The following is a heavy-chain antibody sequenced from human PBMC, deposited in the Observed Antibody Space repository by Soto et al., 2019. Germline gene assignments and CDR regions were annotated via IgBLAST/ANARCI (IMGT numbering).Heavy chain of an antibody. CDR1: GFTVSSNY. CDR3: ARIQTYYYDSSGAADY. J-gene: IGHJ4*02. D-gene: IGHD3-22*01. V-gene: IGHV3-53*01. CDR2: IYSCGSA. Sequence: GCRVVAGTACGFTVSSNYVSWVRQAAGKGLEWVSVIYSCGSAYYAESGKDRFTISRDNSKNTLYLQMNSLRGEDTAVYYCARIQTYYYDSSGAADYWGQGTLVTVSS.